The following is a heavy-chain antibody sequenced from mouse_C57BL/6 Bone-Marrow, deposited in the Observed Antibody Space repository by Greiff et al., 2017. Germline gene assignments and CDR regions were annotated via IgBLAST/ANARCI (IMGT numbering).Heavy chain of an antibody. Sequence: QVQLQQPGAELVMPGASVKLSCKASGYTFTSYWMHWVKQRPGQGLEWIGEIDPSDSYTNYNQKFKGKSTLTVDKSSSTAYMQLSSLTSEDSAVYYCARASYTRFAYWGQGTLVTVSA. J-gene: IGHJ3*01. D-gene: IGHD2-10*01. V-gene: IGHV1-69*01. CDR1: GYTFTSYW. CDR2: IDPSDSYT. CDR3: ARASYTRFAY.